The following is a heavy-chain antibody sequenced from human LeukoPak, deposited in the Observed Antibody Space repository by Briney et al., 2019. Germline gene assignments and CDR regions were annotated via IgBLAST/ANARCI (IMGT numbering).Heavy chain of an antibody. CDR3: AREGVYYYDSSGYYLFDY. V-gene: IGHV4-61*02. D-gene: IGHD3-22*01. CDR1: GGSISSGSYY. J-gene: IGHJ4*02. CDR2: IYTSGST. Sequence: SETLSLTCTVSGGSISSGSYYWSWIRQPAGKGLERIGRIYTSGSTNYNPSLKSRVTISVDTSKNQFSLKLSSVTAADTAVYYCAREGVYYYDSSGYYLFDYWGQGTLVTVSS.